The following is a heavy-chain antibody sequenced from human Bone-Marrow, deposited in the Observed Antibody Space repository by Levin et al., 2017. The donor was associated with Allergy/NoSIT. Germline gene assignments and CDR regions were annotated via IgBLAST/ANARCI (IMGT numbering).Heavy chain of an antibody. V-gene: IGHV3-66*01. CDR3: ARGGLGANHY. Sequence: ASVKVSCAASGFSVSNNYMRWVRQAPGKGLEWVSLIYSVGSTYYADSVKGRFTISRDNSKNTLYLQMNSLRGEDTAIYYCARGGLGANHYWGQGTRVTVSS. CDR2: IYSVGST. D-gene: IGHD5-12*01. J-gene: IGHJ4*02. CDR1: GFSVSNNY.